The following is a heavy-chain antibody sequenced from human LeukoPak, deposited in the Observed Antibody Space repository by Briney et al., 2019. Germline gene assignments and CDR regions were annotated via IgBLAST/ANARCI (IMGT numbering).Heavy chain of an antibody. D-gene: IGHD3-22*01. Sequence: QPGRSLRLSCAASGFAFNTYAMHWVRQAPGKGLEWVANIKQDGSEKYYVDSVKGRFTISRDNAKNSLYLQMNSLRAEDTAVYYCAREGYYYDSSGYPYYFDYWGQGTLVTVSS. CDR1: GFAFNTYA. CDR3: AREGYYYDSSGYPYYFDY. J-gene: IGHJ4*02. CDR2: IKQDGSEK. V-gene: IGHV3-7*03.